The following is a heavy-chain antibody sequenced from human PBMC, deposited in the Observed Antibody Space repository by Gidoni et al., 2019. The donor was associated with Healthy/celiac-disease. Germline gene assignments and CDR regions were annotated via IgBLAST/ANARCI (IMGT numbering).Heavy chain of an antibody. Sequence: EVQLVESGGGLVKPGGSLRLSGAASGFTFRSYSMNWVRQAPGKGLEWVSSISSSSSYIYYADSVKGRFTISRDNAKNSLYLQMNSLRAEDTAVYYCARDYYGDYDSYYFDYWGQGTLVTVSS. V-gene: IGHV3-21*01. CDR1: GFTFRSYS. CDR2: ISSSSSYI. CDR3: ARDYYGDYDSYYFDY. J-gene: IGHJ4*02. D-gene: IGHD4-17*01.